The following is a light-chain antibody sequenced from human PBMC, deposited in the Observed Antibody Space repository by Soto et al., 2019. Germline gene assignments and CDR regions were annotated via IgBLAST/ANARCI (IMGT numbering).Light chain of an antibody. Sequence: EIVLTQSPGTLSLSPGERATLSCRASQSVSNNYLAWYQQKPGQAPRLLIYGASSRATGIPDRFSGGGSGTDFTLTISRLEPEDFAVYFCQQSGGSLYTFGQGTKVDI. CDR2: GAS. V-gene: IGKV3-20*01. CDR3: QQSGGSLYT. CDR1: QSVSNNY. J-gene: IGKJ2*01.